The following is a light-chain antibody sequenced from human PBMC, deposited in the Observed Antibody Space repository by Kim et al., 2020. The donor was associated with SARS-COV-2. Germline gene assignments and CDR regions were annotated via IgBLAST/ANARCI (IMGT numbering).Light chain of an antibody. J-gene: IGLJ2*01. CDR2: GYN. CDR3: AAWDDNLNGVA. V-gene: IGLV1-44*01. Sequence: GTGATTLMSGTFANVGRNTLNGCQQLPGTAPNILIFGYNQRPSGVPNRFSGSKSGTSASLAISGLQSEDEADYYCAAWDDNLNGVAFGGGTQLTVL. CDR1: FANVGRNT.